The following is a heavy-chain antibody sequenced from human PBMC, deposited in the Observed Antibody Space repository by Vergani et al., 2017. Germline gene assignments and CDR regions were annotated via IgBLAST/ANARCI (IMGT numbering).Heavy chain of an antibody. CDR2: ISGSGGST. D-gene: IGHD2-2*01. CDR1: GFTFSSYA. Sequence: EVQLLESGGGLVQPGGSLRLSCAASGFTFSSYAMSWVRQAPGKGLEWVSAISGSGGSTYYADYVKGRFTISRDNSKNTLYLQMNSLRAEDSAVYYCAKDHCSSTSCHFDYWGQGTLVTVSS. CDR3: AKDHCSSTSCHFDY. V-gene: IGHV3-23*01. J-gene: IGHJ4*02.